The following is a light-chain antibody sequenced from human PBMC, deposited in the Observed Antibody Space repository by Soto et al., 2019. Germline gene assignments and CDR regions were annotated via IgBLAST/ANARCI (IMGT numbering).Light chain of an antibody. V-gene: IGLV2-14*03. Sequence: QSALTQPASVSGSPGQSITISCAGTSGDVGAFDYVSWYQHHPGKVPKLMIYDVSDRPSGVSTRFSGSKSANMASLTISGLQADDDADYYCAAYTTSSTLVFGGGTKVTVL. J-gene: IGLJ3*02. CDR3: AAYTTSSTLV. CDR1: SGDVGAFDY. CDR2: DVS.